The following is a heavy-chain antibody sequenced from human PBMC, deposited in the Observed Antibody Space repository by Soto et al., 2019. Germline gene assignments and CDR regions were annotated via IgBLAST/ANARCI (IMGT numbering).Heavy chain of an antibody. CDR1: GGSVSSGSYY. D-gene: IGHD2-21*02. Sequence: QVQLQESGPGLVKPSETLSLTCTVSGGSVSSGSYYWSWIRQPPGKGLEWIGYIYYSGSTNYNPSIKSRVTISVDTSKNQFSLKLSSVTAADTAVDYCARGGCGGDCYPDYWGQGNLVTVSS. CDR2: IYYSGST. V-gene: IGHV4-61*01. CDR3: ARGGCGGDCYPDY. J-gene: IGHJ4*02.